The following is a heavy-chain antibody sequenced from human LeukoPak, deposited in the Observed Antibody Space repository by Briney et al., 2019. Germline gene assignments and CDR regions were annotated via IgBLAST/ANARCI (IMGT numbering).Heavy chain of an antibody. V-gene: IGHV1-69*13. CDR2: IIPIFGTA. J-gene: IGHJ5*02. Sequence: SVKVSCKASGGTFSSYAISWVRQAPGQGLEWMGGIIPIFGTANYAQKFQGRVTITADESTSTAYMELSSLRSEDTAVYYCARDLRPTDGIWFDPWGQGTLVTVSS. D-gene: IGHD1-26*01. CDR3: ARDLRPTDGIWFDP. CDR1: GGTFSSYA.